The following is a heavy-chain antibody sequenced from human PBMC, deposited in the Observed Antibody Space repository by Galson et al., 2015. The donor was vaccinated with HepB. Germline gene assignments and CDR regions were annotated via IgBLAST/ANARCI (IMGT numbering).Heavy chain of an antibody. Sequence: SLRLSCAASGFTFSSSWMHWVRHAPGKGLVWVSRINSDESSTSYADSVKGRFTISRDNGKNTLYLQMNSVRAEDTAVYYCVRAIGLDFDYWGQGTLVTVSS. D-gene: IGHD2/OR15-2a*01. CDR1: GFTFSSSW. CDR2: INSDESST. V-gene: IGHV3-74*01. CDR3: VRAIGLDFDY. J-gene: IGHJ4*02.